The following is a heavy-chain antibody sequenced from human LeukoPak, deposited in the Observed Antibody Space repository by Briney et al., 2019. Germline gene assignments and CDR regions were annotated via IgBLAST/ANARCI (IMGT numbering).Heavy chain of an antibody. Sequence: GGSLRLSCAASGFTVSSNYMSWVRQAPGKGLEWVSVIYSGGSTYYADSVKGRFTISRDNSKNTLYLQMNSLRAKDTAVYYCARDRITMVRGAIDAFDIWGQGTMVTVSS. J-gene: IGHJ3*02. CDR1: GFTVSSNY. CDR3: ARDRITMVRGAIDAFDI. D-gene: IGHD3-10*01. V-gene: IGHV3-53*01. CDR2: IYSGGST.